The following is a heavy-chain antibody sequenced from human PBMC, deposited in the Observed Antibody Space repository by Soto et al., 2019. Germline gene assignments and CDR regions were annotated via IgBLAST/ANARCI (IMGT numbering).Heavy chain of an antibody. D-gene: IGHD2-15*01. V-gene: IGHV3-30*01. CDR3: TRDRSLTVVVAGY. Sequence: QVQLVESGGGVVQPGRSLRLSCAASGFTFRSYAMHWVRQAPGKGLEWVSFISHDGSDQYYADSVKGRFTISRDNSKNTVYLQMNSLRPDDTAVYYSTRDRSLTVVVAGYWGLGTLVTVSS. J-gene: IGHJ4*02. CDR1: GFTFRSYA. CDR2: ISHDGSDQ.